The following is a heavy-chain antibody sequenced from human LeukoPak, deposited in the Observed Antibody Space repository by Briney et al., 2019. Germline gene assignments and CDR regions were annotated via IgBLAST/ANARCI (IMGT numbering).Heavy chain of an antibody. CDR2: INSGSSTI. CDR3: ARVLLERPGIDSFDI. Sequence: PGGSLRLSCGASGFTLSSYSMDWVRQAPGKGLEWVSHINSGSSTIYYADSVKGRFTISRDNAGNSLYLQMNSLRAADTAVYYCARVLLERPGIDSFDIWGQGTMVTVSS. CDR1: GFTLSSYS. J-gene: IGHJ3*02. V-gene: IGHV3-48*01. D-gene: IGHD1-1*01.